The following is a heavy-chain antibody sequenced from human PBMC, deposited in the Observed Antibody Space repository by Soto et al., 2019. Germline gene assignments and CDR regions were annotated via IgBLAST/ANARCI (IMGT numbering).Heavy chain of an antibody. J-gene: IGHJ4*02. CDR2: IYYSGST. Sequence: PSETLSLTCTVSGGSISSYYWSWIRQPQGKGLEWIGYIYYSGSTNYNPSLKSRVTIAVDTSKNQFSLKLSYVTAADTAVYYCAREVDIVVVPAAKYYGSKRHFDYWGQGTLVTVSS. CDR3: AREVDIVVVPAAKYYGSKRHFDY. D-gene: IGHD2-2*01. CDR1: GGSISSYY. V-gene: IGHV4-59*01.